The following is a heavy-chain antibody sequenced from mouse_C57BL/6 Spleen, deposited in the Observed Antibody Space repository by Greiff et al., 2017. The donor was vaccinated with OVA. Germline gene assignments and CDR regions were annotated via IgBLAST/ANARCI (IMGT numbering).Heavy chain of an antibody. Sequence: VQLKQSGPELVKPGASVKISCKASGYTFTDYYMNWVKQSHGKSLEWIGDINPNNGGTSYNQKFKGKATLTVDKSSSTAYMELRSLTSEDSAVYYCARNYGSRNWYFDVWGTGTTVTVSS. V-gene: IGHV1-26*01. CDR3: ARNYGSRNWYFDV. D-gene: IGHD1-1*01. CDR1: GYTFTDYY. J-gene: IGHJ1*03. CDR2: INPNNGGT.